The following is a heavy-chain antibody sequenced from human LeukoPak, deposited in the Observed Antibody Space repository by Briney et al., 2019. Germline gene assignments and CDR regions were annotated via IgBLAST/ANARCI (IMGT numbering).Heavy chain of an antibody. CDR1: GGSISSGGYY. CDR3: ARVPPGAWFDY. D-gene: IGHD3-16*01. CDR2: IYYSGST. V-gene: IGHV4-61*08. Sequence: SETLSLTCTVSGGSISSGGYYWSWIRQPPGKGLEWIGYIYYSGSTNYNPSLKSRVTISVDTSKNQFSLKLSSVTAADTAVYYCARVPPGAWFDYWGQGTLVTVSS. J-gene: IGHJ4*02.